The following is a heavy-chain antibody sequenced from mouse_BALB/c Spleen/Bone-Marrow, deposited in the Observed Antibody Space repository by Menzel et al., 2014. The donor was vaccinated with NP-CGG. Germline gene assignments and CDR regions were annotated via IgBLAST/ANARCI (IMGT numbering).Heavy chain of an antibody. CDR2: INPSNGGT. CDR1: GYTFTSYY. Sequence: QVQLQQSGAELVKPGASVKSPCKASGYTFTSYYLYWVKQRPGQGLEWIGEINPSNGGTNFNERFKSKASLTVDKSSSTAYMQLNSLTSEDSAVYYCTRRSLLSDYYSMDYWGQGTSVTVSS. CDR3: TRRSLLSDYYSMDY. D-gene: IGHD2-10*01. V-gene: IGHV1S81*02. J-gene: IGHJ4*01.